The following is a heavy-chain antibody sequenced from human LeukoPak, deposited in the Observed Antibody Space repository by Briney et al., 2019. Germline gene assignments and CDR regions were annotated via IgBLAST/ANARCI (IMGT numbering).Heavy chain of an antibody. CDR3: ARELDVIVPAAKRSTAAPTYFDY. Sequence: ASVKVSCKASGGTFSSYTITWVRQAPGQGLEWMGGIMPIFGTANYAQKFQGRLTITTDESTGTAYMELSSLRSEDTAVYYCARELDVIVPAAKRSTAAPTYFDYWGQGTLVTVSS. D-gene: IGHD2-2*01. V-gene: IGHV1-69*05. CDR1: GGTFSSYT. J-gene: IGHJ4*02. CDR2: IMPIFGTA.